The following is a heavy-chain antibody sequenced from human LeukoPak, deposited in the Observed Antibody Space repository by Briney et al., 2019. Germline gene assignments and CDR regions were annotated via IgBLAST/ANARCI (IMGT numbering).Heavy chain of an antibody. J-gene: IGHJ4*02. V-gene: IGHV4-38-2*02. CDR2: ISHSGST. D-gene: IGHD3-10*01. Sequence: SETLSLTCTVSGYSISIAFYWGWIRQPPGKGLEWIGSISHSGSTYYNPSLKSRVTISVDTSKNQFSLKLSSVTAADTAVYYCARGRKVRGVIITDWGQGTLVTVSS. CDR1: GYSISIAFY. CDR3: ARGRKVRGVIITD.